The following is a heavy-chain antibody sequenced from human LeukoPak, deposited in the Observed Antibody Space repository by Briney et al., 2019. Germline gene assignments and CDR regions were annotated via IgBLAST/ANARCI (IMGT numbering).Heavy chain of an antibody. V-gene: IGHV4-4*07. CDR1: GGSISSYY. CDR3: ARGSGSYYYYYMDV. Sequence: KPSETLSLTCTVSGGSISSYYWSWIRQPAGKGLEWIGRIYTSGTTNYNPSLKSRVTMSVDTSKNQFSLNLSSVTAADTAVYYCARGSGSYYYYYMDVWGKGPRSSSP. CDR2: IYTSGTT. J-gene: IGHJ6*03.